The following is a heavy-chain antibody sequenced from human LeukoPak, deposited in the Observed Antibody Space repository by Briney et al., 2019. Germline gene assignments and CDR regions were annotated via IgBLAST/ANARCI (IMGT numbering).Heavy chain of an antibody. CDR3: TTYGSGRKFDY. J-gene: IGHJ4*02. CDR1: GFTFSTYW. Sequence: GGSLRLSCAASGFTFSTYWMSWVRQIPGKGLEWVGRIESKTDGGTTDYAAPVKGRFTISRDDSTNTLYLQMNSLKSEDTAVYYYTTYGSGRKFDYWGQGILVTVSS. CDR2: IESKTDGGTT. V-gene: IGHV3-15*04. D-gene: IGHD3-10*01.